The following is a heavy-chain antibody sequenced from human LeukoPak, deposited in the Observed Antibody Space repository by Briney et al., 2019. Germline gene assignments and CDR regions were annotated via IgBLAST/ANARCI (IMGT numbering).Heavy chain of an antibody. J-gene: IGHJ3*02. V-gene: IGHV3-53*01. CDR3: ARWTNFHAFDI. CDR2: LYSAGST. Sequence: GGSLRLSCAASEFSVKYNYMTWVRQAPGKGLEWVSLLYSAGSTNYADSVKGRFTISRDDSKNTIYLQMNSLRAEDTAVYYCARWTNFHAFDIWGQGTLVTVSS. CDR1: EFSVKYNY. D-gene: IGHD1-1*01.